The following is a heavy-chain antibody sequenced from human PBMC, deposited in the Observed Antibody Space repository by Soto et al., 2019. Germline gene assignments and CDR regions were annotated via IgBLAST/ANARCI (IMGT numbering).Heavy chain of an antibody. V-gene: IGHV3-30-3*01. CDR3: ARETRQTGDFDY. Sequence: PVGSLRFSCAASGFTFSSYAMHWVRQAPGKGLEWVAVISYDGSNKYYADSVKGRFTISRDNSKNTLYLQMNSLRAEDTAVYYCARETRQTGDFDYWGQGTLVTVSS. J-gene: IGHJ4*02. CDR2: ISYDGSNK. D-gene: IGHD3-10*01. CDR1: GFTFSSYA.